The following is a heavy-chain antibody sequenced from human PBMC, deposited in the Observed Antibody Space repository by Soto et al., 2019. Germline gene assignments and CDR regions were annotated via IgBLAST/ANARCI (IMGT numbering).Heavy chain of an antibody. J-gene: IGHJ3*02. D-gene: IGHD3-9*01. Sequence: QVQLQQWGAGLLKPSETLSLTCAVYGGSFSGYYWSWIRQPPGKVLDWLGEINHSGSTNYNPSLKSLFTISVDTSKYQFSLKLSSVTAADTAVYYCARGLLRYFDWLWRDKRDAFDIWGQWTMVTVSS. CDR2: INHSGST. CDR3: ARGLLRYFDWLWRDKRDAFDI. CDR1: GGSFSGYY. V-gene: IGHV4-34*01.